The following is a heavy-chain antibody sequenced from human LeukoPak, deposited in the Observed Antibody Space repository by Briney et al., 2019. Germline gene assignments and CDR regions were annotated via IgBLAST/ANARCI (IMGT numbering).Heavy chain of an antibody. D-gene: IGHD5-24*01. J-gene: IGHJ3*02. CDR3: ASPGPGNGYSFAFDI. CDR1: GGTFSSYA. CDR2: IIPIFGTA. Sequence: SVKVSCKVSGGTFSSYAISWVRQAPGQGLEWMGGIIPIFGTANYAQKFQGRVTITTDESTSTAYMELSSLRSEDTAVYYCASPGPGNGYSFAFDIWGQGTMVTVSS. V-gene: IGHV1-69*05.